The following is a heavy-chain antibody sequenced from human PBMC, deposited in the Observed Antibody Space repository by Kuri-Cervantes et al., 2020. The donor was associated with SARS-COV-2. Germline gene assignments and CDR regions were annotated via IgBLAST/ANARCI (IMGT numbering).Heavy chain of an antibody. D-gene: IGHD3-22*01. J-gene: IGHJ3*02. CDR3: VRFRYYDSSRNASDI. CDR2: INPNSGVT. V-gene: IGHV1-8*02. Sequence: ASVKVSCKASGYTFNIYDINWVRQAPGQGLEWMGWINPNSGVTGYAQKFQGRVIMTRDTSRSTAYMELSRLRSDDTAVYYCVRFRYYDSSRNASDIWGQGTLVTVSS. CDR1: GYTFNIYD.